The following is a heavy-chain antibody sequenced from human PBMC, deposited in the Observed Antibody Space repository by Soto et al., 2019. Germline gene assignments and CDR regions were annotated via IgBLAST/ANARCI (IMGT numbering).Heavy chain of an antibody. J-gene: IGHJ6*02. CDR3: ARELHGGSYGMDV. CDR2: ITTAGDT. V-gene: IGHV3-13*01. CDR1: GFTFSNYD. Sequence: EVQLVESGGGLVQPGGSLRLSCAASGFTFSNYDMHWVRQVTVKGLEWVSGITTAGDTYYAGSVKGRFTISREKAKNSLYLQMNSLSAGDTAVYYCARELHGGSYGMDVWGQGTTVTVSS.